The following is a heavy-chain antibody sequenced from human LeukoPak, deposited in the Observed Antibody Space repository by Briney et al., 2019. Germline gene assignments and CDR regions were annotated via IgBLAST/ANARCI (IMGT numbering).Heavy chain of an antibody. CDR1: GFTFSSYG. V-gene: IGHV3-30*18. Sequence: GGSLRLSCAASGFTFSSYGMHWVRQAPGKGLEWVAVISYGGSNKYYADSVKGRFTISRDNSKNTLYLQMNSLRAEDTAVYYCAKGLSSVAGIVVVTNPWEYYGMDVWGQGTTVTVSS. J-gene: IGHJ6*02. D-gene: IGHD2-21*02. CDR2: ISYGGSNK. CDR3: AKGLSSVAGIVVVTNPWEYYGMDV.